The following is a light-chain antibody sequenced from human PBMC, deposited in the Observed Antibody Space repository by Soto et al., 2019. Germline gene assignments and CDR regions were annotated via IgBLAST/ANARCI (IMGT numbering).Light chain of an antibody. J-gene: IGLJ1*01. CDR2: EVS. CDR1: SSDVVSYDF. CDR3: SSYSSSTVRDV. V-gene: IGLV2-14*01. Sequence: SVLTQPASVSGSPGQSITMSCTGTSSDVVSYDFVSWYQQHPGKAPKLLIYEVSNRPSGVSARFSGSKSDNTASLTISGLHAADEADYFCSSYSSSTVRDVFGSGTKVTVL.